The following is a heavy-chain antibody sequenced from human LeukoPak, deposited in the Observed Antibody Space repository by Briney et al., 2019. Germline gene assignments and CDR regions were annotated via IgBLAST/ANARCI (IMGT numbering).Heavy chain of an antibody. J-gene: IGHJ5*02. D-gene: IGHD3-9*01. V-gene: IGHV1-69*13. CDR2: IIPIFVTA. CDR1: GYTFTSYG. CDR3: ARVGDRTLGRYYDILTGYFEP. Sequence: GASVKVSCKASGYTFTSYGISWVRQAPGQGLEWMGGIIPIFVTAKYAQKFQGRVTITADESTSTAYMELSSLRSEDTAVYYCARVGDRTLGRYYDILTGYFEPWGKGTLVTVSS.